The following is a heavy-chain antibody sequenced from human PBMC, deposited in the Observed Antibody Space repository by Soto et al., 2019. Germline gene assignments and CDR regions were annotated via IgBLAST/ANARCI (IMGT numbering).Heavy chain of an antibody. V-gene: IGHV2-5*02. D-gene: IGHD1-26*01. CDR2: LYWDDDK. Sequence: QITLKESGPTLVKPTQTLTLTCTFSGFSFTTSGVGVGWVRQPPGKALEWLALLYWDDDKRYSSSLKSRLTTXKXXSKTQVVLTMTTMDPVDTATYYCAHRPGEGNGRASYYGMDVWGQGTTVTVSS. J-gene: IGHJ6*02. CDR3: AHRPGEGNGRASYYGMDV. CDR1: GFSFTTSGVG.